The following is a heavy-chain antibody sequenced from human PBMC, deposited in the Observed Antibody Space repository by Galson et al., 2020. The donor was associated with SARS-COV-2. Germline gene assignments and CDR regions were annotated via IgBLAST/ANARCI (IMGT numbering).Heavy chain of an antibody. V-gene: IGHV3-48*04. J-gene: IGHJ3*01. CDR2: ISSGSSTT. Sequence: GGSLRLSFAASGFTLSTYSMNWVRQAPGKGLEWVSYISSGSSTTSYADSVKGRFTISRDNAKNSLYLQMNSQRAEDTAVYYCARNSRLHDAFELWGQGTMVTVSS. D-gene: IGHD4-4*01. CDR1: GFTLSTYS. CDR3: ARNSRLHDAFEL.